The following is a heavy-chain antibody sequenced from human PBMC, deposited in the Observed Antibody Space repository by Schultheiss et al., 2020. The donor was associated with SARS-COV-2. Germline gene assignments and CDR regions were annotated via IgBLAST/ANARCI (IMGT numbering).Heavy chain of an antibody. J-gene: IGHJ4*02. CDR2: ISDSGTTV. CDR1: GFIFSHYS. CDR3: ARVRDYIWGSNRYSVDN. D-gene: IGHD3-16*02. Sequence: GGSLRLSCAASGFIFSHYSLNWVRQAPGKGLDWVSYISDSGTTVHYADSVKGRFTMSRDNARNSLFLQMNSLRDEDTAVYYCARVRDYIWGSNRYSVDNWGLGTLVTVSS. V-gene: IGHV3-48*02.